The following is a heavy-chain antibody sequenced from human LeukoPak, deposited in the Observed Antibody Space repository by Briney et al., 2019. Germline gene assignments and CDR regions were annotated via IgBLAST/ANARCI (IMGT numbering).Heavy chain of an antibody. Sequence: SVKVSCKASGGTFSSYAISWVRQAPGQGLEWMGRIIPTFGIANYAQKFQGRVTITADKSTSTAYMELSSLRSEDTAVYYCARGPGAAADNPWGQGTLVTASS. CDR2: IIPTFGIA. V-gene: IGHV1-69*04. D-gene: IGHD6-13*01. CDR1: GGTFSSYA. J-gene: IGHJ5*02. CDR3: ARGPGAAADNP.